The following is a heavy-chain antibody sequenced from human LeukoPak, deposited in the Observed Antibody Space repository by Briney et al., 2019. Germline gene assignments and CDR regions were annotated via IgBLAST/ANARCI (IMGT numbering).Heavy chain of an antibody. CDR3: AGGAGTRRIVSWVYGMDV. V-gene: IGHV1-69*04. J-gene: IGHJ6*02. CDR1: GGTFSSYA. CDR2: IIPIFGIA. Sequence: SVKVSCEASGGTFSSYAISWVRQAPGQGLEWMGRIIPIFGIANYAQKFQGRVTITADKSTSTAYMELSSLRSEDTAVYYCAGGAGTRRIVSWVYGMDVWGQGTTVTVSS. D-gene: IGHD1-7*01.